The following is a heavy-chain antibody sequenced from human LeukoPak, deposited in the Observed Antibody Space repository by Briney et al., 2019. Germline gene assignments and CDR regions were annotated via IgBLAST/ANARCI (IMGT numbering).Heavy chain of an antibody. CDR2: IYPGDSDT. CDR1: GYSFTSYW. Sequence: GESLQISCKGSGYSFTSYWIGWVRQMPGKGLEWMGIIYPGDSDTRYSPSFQGQVTISADKSISTAYLQWSSLKASDTAMYYCARHVMVRGVIRGYYYYMDVWGKGTTVTISS. CDR3: ARHVMVRGVIRGYYYYMDV. J-gene: IGHJ6*03. V-gene: IGHV5-51*01. D-gene: IGHD3-10*01.